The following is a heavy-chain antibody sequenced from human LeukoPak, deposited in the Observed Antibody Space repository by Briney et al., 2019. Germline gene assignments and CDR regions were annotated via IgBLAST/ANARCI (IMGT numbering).Heavy chain of an antibody. CDR1: GGSISSGSYS. V-gene: IGHV4-30-2*01. Sequence: SQTLSLTCAVSGGSISSGSYSWSWIRQPPGKGLEWIGYIYHSGSTYYNPSLKSRVTISVDRSKNQFSLKLSSVTAADTAVHYCATNTAMANDAFDIWGQGTMVTVSS. D-gene: IGHD5-18*01. CDR3: ATNTAMANDAFDI. CDR2: IYHSGST. J-gene: IGHJ3*02.